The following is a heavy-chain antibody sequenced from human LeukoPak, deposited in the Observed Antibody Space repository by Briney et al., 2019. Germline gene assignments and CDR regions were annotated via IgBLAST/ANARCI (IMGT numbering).Heavy chain of an antibody. CDR3: ARGDSGSPNWFDP. CDR1: GGSFSGYY. V-gene: IGHV4-34*01. J-gene: IGHJ5*02. Sequence: PSETLSLTCAVYGGSFSGYYWSWIRQPPGKGLEWIGEINHSGSTNYNPSLKSRVTISVDTSKNQFSLKLSSVTAADTAVYYCARGDSGSPNWFDPWGQGTLVTVSS. CDR2: INHSGST. D-gene: IGHD1-26*01.